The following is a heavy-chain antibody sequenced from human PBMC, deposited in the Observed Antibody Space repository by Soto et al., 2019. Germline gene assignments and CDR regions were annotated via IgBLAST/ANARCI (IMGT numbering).Heavy chain of an antibody. Sequence: SVKVSCKASGFTFTSSAMQWVRQARGQRLEWIGWIVVGSGNTNYAQKFQERVTITRDMSTSTAYMELSSLRSEDTAVYYCAALGYCSGGSCYSSGSYNWFDPWGQGTLVTVSS. J-gene: IGHJ5*02. CDR1: GFTFTSSA. CDR3: AALGYCSGGSCYSSGSYNWFDP. CDR2: IVVGSGNT. V-gene: IGHV1-58*02. D-gene: IGHD2-15*01.